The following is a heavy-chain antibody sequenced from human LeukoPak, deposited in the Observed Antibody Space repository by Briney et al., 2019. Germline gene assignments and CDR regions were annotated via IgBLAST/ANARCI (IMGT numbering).Heavy chain of an antibody. Sequence: GGSLRLSCAASGFTFSSYWMSWVRQAPGKGLEWVANINEDGGEKYYVASVKGRFTISRDNAQNSLSLQMNSLRGEDTAVYYCARDRYLVLWGQGTLVTVSS. D-gene: IGHD3-9*01. J-gene: IGHJ4*02. CDR3: ARDRYLVL. CDR2: INEDGGEK. V-gene: IGHV3-7*01. CDR1: GFTFSSYW.